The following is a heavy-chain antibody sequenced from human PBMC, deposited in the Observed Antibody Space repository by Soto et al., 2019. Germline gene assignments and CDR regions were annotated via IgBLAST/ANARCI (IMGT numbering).Heavy chain of an antibody. CDR3: AKWGGAGSDC. CDR1: GFTFSSYY. J-gene: IGHJ4*02. D-gene: IGHD1-26*01. V-gene: IGHV3-7*01. CDR2: INEDGSEK. Sequence: EVQLVESGGGLVQPGGSLRLSCAASGFTFSSYYMSWVRQAQGKGLEWVANINEDGSEKYYVDSVKGRFSVSRDNAKSSLYLQMNSRRAEDTAVYYCAKWGGAGSDCWGQGTLVTVSS.